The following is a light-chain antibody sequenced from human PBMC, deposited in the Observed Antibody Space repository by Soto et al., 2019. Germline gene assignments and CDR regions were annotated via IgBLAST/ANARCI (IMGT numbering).Light chain of an antibody. Sequence: QSALTQPAYVSGSPGQSITISCTGTSSDVGGYNYVSWYQQHPGKAPKLMIYEVSNRPSGVSNRFSGSKSGNTASLTISGLQAEDEADYYCITYTRSSPAVVFGGGTKLTVL. CDR3: ITYTRSSPAVV. J-gene: IGLJ2*01. V-gene: IGLV2-14*01. CDR2: EVS. CDR1: SSDVGGYNY.